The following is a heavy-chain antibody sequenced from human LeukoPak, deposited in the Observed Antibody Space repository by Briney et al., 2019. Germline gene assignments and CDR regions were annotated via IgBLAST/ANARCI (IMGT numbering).Heavy chain of an antibody. V-gene: IGHV3-33*01. D-gene: IGHD3-22*01. CDR3: ARDIAGYYYFDY. J-gene: IGHJ4*02. CDR2: IWYDGSKK. CDR1: GFTFSSYG. Sequence: GGSLRLSCAASGFTFSSYGMHWVRQAPGKGLEWEAVIWYDGSKKYYADSVKGRFIISRDNSKNKLYLQMNSLRAEDTAVYYCARDIAGYYYFDYWGQGTLVTVSS.